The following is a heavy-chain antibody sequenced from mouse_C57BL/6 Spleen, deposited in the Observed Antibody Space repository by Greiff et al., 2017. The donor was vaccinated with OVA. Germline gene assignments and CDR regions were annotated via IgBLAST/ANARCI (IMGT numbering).Heavy chain of an antibody. CDR1: GYAFTNYL. Sequence: VQLQQSGAELVRPGTSVKVSCKASGYAFTNYLIEWVKQRPGQGLEWIGVINPNYGTTSYNQKFKGKATLTVDQSSSTAYMQLNSLTSEDSAVYYCARSRDDWYFDVWGTGTTVTVSS. V-gene: IGHV1-54*01. CDR2: INPNYGTT. CDR3: ARSRDDWYFDV. J-gene: IGHJ1*03.